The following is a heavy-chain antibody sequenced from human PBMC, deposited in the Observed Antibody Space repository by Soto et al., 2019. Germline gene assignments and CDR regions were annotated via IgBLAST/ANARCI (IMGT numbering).Heavy chain of an antibody. V-gene: IGHV3-23*01. CDR1: GFTFSSYA. Sequence: EVQLLESGGGLVQPGGSLRLSCAASGFTFSSYAMSWVRQAPGKGLEWVSAISGSGGSTYYADSVKGRFTISRDNSKNTLYLQMNSLRAEDTAVYYCAKGVSGYDYPTEYYFDYWGQGTLVTVSS. CDR2: ISGSGGST. J-gene: IGHJ4*02. CDR3: AKGVSGYDYPTEYYFDY. D-gene: IGHD5-12*01.